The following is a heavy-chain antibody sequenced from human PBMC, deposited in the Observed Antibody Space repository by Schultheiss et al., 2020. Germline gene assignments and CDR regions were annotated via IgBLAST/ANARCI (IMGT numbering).Heavy chain of an antibody. J-gene: IGHJ5*02. CDR3: ARDRPLRPFDP. Sequence: SETLSLTCAVSGGSINSRSHYWGWIRQPPGKGLEWIGSINYSGKTDYNLSLKSRVTMSVDTSKNQFSLQLSSVTAADTAVYYCARDRPLRPFDPWGQGTLVTVSS. CDR2: INYSGKT. V-gene: IGHV4-39*02. CDR1: GGSINSRSHY.